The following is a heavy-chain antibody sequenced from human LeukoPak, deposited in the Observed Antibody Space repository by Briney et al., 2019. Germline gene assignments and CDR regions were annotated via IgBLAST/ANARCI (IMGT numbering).Heavy chain of an antibody. D-gene: IGHD2-2*01. CDR1: GYTFTSYG. J-gene: IGHJ4*02. Sequence: ASVKVSCKASGYTFTSYGISWVRQAPGQGLEWMGWISAYNGNTNCAQKLQGRVTMTTDTSTSTAYMELRSLRSDDTAVYYCARDLVVVPAAGKVFDYWGQGTLVTVSS. V-gene: IGHV1-18*01. CDR2: ISAYNGNT. CDR3: ARDLVVVPAAGKVFDY.